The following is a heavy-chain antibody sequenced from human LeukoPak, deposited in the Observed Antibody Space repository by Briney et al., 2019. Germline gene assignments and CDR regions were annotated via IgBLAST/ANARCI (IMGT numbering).Heavy chain of an antibody. CDR3: ATDLGLHSGNRFDY. Sequence: GASVKVPCKVSGYTLTELSMHWVRQAPGKGLEWMGGFDPEDGETIYAQKFQGRVTMTEDTSTDTAYMELSSLRSEDTAVYYCATDLGLHSGNRFDYWGQGTLVTVSS. CDR1: GYTLTELS. J-gene: IGHJ4*02. CDR2: FDPEDGET. D-gene: IGHD5-24*01. V-gene: IGHV1-24*01.